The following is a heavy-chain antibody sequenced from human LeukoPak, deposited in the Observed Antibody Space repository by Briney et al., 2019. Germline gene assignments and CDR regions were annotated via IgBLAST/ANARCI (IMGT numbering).Heavy chain of an antibody. D-gene: IGHD6-19*01. V-gene: IGHV3-33*01. Sequence: GGSLRLSCAASGFTFSSCGMHWVRQAPGKGLEWVAVIWYDGSNKYYADSVKGRFTISRDNSKNTLYLQMNSLRAEDTAVYYCARDRGWYDYYFDYWGQGTLVTVSS. CDR2: IWYDGSNK. CDR3: ARDRGWYDYYFDY. J-gene: IGHJ4*02. CDR1: GFTFSSCG.